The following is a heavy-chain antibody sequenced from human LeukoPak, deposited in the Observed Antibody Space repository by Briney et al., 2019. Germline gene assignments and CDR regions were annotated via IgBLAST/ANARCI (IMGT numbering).Heavy chain of an antibody. Sequence: SETLSLTCTVPGGSISSSSYYWGWIRQPPGKGLEWLGCIYYIGSTYNNPSLKSRVTISVDMSKNRFSLKLTALTAADTAVYYCARQLHIVVVVAAWFDPWGQGTLVTVSS. J-gene: IGHJ5*02. CDR1: GGSISSSSYY. D-gene: IGHD2-15*01. CDR3: ARQLHIVVVVAAWFDP. CDR2: IYYIGST. V-gene: IGHV4-39*01.